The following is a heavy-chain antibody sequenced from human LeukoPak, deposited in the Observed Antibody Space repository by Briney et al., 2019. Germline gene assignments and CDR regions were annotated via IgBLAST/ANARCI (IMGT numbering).Heavy chain of an antibody. V-gene: IGHV3-21*01. J-gene: IGHJ4*02. CDR2: ISSSSSYI. CDR3: ARDKWYAKY. D-gene: IGHD2-15*01. CDR1: GFTFSSYS. Sequence: GGSLRLSCAASGFTFSSYSMNWVRQAPGKGREWVPSISSSSSYIYYADSVKGRFTISRVNANNLLYLQMNRLRAEDTAVYYCARDKWYAKYWGQGTLVTVSS.